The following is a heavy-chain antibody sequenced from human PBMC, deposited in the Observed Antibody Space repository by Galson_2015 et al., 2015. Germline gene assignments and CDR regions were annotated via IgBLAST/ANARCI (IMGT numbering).Heavy chain of an antibody. CDR1: GYTFTSYD. D-gene: IGHD1-26*01. CDR2: ISAYNGNT. CDR3: ARDLRGRGSYYES. J-gene: IGHJ4*02. V-gene: IGHV1-18*01. Sequence: SVKVSCKASGYTFTSYDINCVRQATGQGLEWMGWISAYNGNTNYAQKLQGRVTMTTDTSTSTAYMELRSLRSDDTAVYYCARDLRGRGSYYESWGQGTLVTVSS.